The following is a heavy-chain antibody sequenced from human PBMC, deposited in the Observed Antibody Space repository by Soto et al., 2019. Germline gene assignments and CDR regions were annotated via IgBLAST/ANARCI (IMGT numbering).Heavy chain of an antibody. CDR2: ISASGGLK. V-gene: IGHV3-23*01. Sequence: EVQLSESGGDLRQPGGSLRLSCAASGFTFTNYAMTWVRQTPGKGLEWVSGISASGGLKYYADSVQGRFTVSRDNSKNTLYLEMSSLRAEDTAVYYCAKDSRTVAVSAARVYGMDVWGQGTTVTVSS. J-gene: IGHJ6*02. CDR1: GFTFTNYA. CDR3: AKDSRTVAVSAARVYGMDV. D-gene: IGHD2-2*01.